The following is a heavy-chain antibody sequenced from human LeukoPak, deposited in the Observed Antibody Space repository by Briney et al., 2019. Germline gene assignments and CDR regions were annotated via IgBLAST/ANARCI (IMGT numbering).Heavy chain of an antibody. CDR1: GFTFSSYA. J-gene: IGHJ6*03. D-gene: IGHD2-2*01. CDR2: INHSGST. CDR3: AKEYRYYYYMDV. V-gene: IGHV4-34*08. Sequence: GSLRLSCAASGFTFSSYAMSWVRQPPGKGLEWIGEINHSGSTNYNPSLKSRVTISVDTARNQFSLRLSSVTAADTAVYYCAKEYRYYYYMDVWGKGTTVTVSS.